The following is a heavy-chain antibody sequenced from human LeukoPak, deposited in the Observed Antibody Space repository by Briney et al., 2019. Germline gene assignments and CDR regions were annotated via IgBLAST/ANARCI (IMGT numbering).Heavy chain of an antibody. CDR2: IKQDGSEK. J-gene: IGHJ3*02. Sequence: GGSLRLSCAASGFTFSSHWMRWVRQAPGKGLEWVANIKQDGSEKYYVDSVKGRFTISRDNAKNSLYLQMNDLRAEDTAVYYCVRDSLAFDIWGQGTVVTVSS. CDR3: VRDSLAFDI. CDR1: GFTFSSHW. V-gene: IGHV3-7*01.